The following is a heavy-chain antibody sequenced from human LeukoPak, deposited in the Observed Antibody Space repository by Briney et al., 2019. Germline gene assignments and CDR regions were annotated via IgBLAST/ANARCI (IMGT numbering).Heavy chain of an antibody. V-gene: IGHV3-30*18. Sequence: PGGSLRLSCAASGFTFSSYGMHWVRQAPGKGLEWVAVISYDGSNKYYADSVKGRFTISRDNSKNTPYLQMNSLRAEDTAVYYCAKDGGGYDYFDYWGQGTLATVSS. CDR1: GFTFSSYG. CDR2: ISYDGSNK. D-gene: IGHD5-12*01. CDR3: AKDGGGYDYFDY. J-gene: IGHJ4*02.